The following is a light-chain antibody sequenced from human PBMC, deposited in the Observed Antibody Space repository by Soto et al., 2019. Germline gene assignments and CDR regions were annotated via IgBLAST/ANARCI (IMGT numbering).Light chain of an antibody. CDR1: QSVSSY. J-gene: IGKJ4*01. Sequence: EILFTQSPGTLSLSPGERVTLSCRASQSVSSYLAWYQQKPGQAPRLLIYDASNRATGIPARFSGSGSGTDFTLTIRSLEPEDSAVYYCQQRSNWLTFGGGTKVDIK. CDR2: DAS. CDR3: QQRSNWLT. V-gene: IGKV3-11*01.